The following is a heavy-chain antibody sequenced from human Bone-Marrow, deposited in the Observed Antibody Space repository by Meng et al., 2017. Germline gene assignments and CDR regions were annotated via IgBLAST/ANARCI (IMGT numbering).Heavy chain of an antibody. Sequence: SVKVSCKASGFTFTSSAMQWVRQARGQRLEWIGWIVIGSGNTNYAQKFQERVTITRDMSTSTAYMKLSSLSSEDTAVYYCAALYYYGSGSYYNPVDYWGQGTRVTVSS. V-gene: IGHV1-58*02. CDR3: AALYYYGSGSYYNPVDY. J-gene: IGHJ4*02. CDR2: IVIGSGNT. CDR1: GFTFTSSA. D-gene: IGHD3-10*01.